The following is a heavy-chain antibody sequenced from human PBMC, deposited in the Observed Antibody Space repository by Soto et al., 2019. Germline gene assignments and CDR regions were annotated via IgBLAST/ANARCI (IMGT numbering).Heavy chain of an antibody. CDR2: IFYSGYT. D-gene: IGHD5-12*01. J-gene: IGHJ1*01. Sequence: QVRLQESGPGLVKPSETLSLTCTVSGGSLTSYYWSWIRQPPGKRLEWIGYIFYSGYTNYSPSLTSRVTISVDTSKNQFSLELRSVTAADTAVYYCARDSVGSGYDWGQGTLVTVSS. CDR1: GGSLTSYY. V-gene: IGHV4-59*01. CDR3: ARDSVGSGYD.